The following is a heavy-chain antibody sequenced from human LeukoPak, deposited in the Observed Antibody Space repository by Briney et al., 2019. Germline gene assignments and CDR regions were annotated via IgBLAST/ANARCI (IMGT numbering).Heavy chain of an antibody. V-gene: IGHV3-33*01. CDR2: IWYDGSNK. J-gene: IGHJ4*02. CDR3: ARDWSTTEGSV. D-gene: IGHD3-3*01. CDR1: GFTFSSYG. Sequence: PGGSLRLSCAASGFTFSSYGMHWVRQAPGKGLEWAAVIWYDGSNKYYADSVKGRFTISRDTSKNTLYLQMNSLRAEDTAVYFCARDWSTTEGSVWGQGTLVTVSS.